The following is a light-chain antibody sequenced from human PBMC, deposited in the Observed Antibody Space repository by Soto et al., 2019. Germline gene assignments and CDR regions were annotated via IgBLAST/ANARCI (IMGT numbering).Light chain of an antibody. Sequence: EIWMTQSPAPLSVSPGETATFSARASQSVGYNLAWYQQKPGQGPRLLIYGAFTRATGIPARFSGSGSGTEFTLTISSLQSEDFALYYCQQYKNWPPLTFGGGTKVEIK. CDR1: QSVGYN. CDR2: GAF. CDR3: QQYKNWPPLT. V-gene: IGKV3-15*01. J-gene: IGKJ4*01.